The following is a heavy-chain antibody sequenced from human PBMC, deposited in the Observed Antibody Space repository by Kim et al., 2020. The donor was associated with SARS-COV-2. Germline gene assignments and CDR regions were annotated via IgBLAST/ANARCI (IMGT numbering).Heavy chain of an antibody. Sequence: SETLSLTCTVSGGSISSSSYYWGWIRQPPGKGLEWIGSIYYSGSTYYNPSLKSRVTISVDTSKNQFSLKLSSVTAADTAVYYCARQEDIVVVPAATSFDPWGQGTLVTVSS. J-gene: IGHJ5*02. D-gene: IGHD2-2*01. CDR1: GGSISSSSYY. CDR3: ARQEDIVVVPAATSFDP. CDR2: IYYSGST. V-gene: IGHV4-39*01.